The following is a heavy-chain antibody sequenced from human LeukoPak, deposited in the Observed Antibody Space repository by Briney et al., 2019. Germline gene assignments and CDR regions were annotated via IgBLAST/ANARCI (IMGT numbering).Heavy chain of an antibody. D-gene: IGHD5-18*01. Sequence: GGSLRLSCAASGFTFSSYGMHWVRQAPGKGLEWVAVISYDGSNKYYADSVKGRFTISRDNSKNTLYLQINSLRAEDTAVYYCAKPLRGYSYGYFDYWGQGTLVTVSS. CDR1: GFTFSSYG. CDR3: AKPLRGYSYGYFDY. J-gene: IGHJ4*02. CDR2: ISYDGSNK. V-gene: IGHV3-30*18.